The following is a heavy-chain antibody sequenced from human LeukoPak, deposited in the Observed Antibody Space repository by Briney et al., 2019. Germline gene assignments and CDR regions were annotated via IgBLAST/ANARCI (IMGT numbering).Heavy chain of an antibody. D-gene: IGHD7-27*01. Sequence: GRSLRLSCAASGFSFDDYAMHWVRHPPGKRLEWVSIIGSSGGGIHYADSVKGRFTISRDNSKNALYLQMNSLRVEDTAVYYCAIDPNWGTHSWGQGVLVTVSS. CDR3: AIDPNWGTHS. CDR1: GFSFDDYA. V-gene: IGHV3-23*01. CDR2: IGSSGGGI. J-gene: IGHJ4*02.